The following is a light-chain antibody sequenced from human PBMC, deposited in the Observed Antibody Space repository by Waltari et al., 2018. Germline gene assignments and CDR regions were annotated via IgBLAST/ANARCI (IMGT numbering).Light chain of an antibody. Sequence: EVVMTQSSATRPESPGERVSPSCRASQSVSRFVAWYQQTPGKAPRLLIYGASTRATGIPARFSGSGSGTEFTLTISSLQSEDFAVYYCQQYNDWPPLTFGGGTKLEIK. CDR1: QSVSRF. V-gene: IGKV3-15*01. J-gene: IGKJ4*01. CDR3: QQYNDWPPLT. CDR2: GAS.